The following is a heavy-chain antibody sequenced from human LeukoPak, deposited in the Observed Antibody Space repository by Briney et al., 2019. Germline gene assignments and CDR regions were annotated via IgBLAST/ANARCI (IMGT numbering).Heavy chain of an antibody. D-gene: IGHD1-26*01. CDR3: ARGTTTRYFDY. V-gene: IGHV3-53*03. Sequence: GGSLRLSCAASEFSVSGNYMNWVRQPPGKGLEWVSLIYRDGSTFYADSVRGRFTISRDNSKNTLYLQMGSLRAEDTAVYYCARGTTTRYFDYWGQGTLVTVSS. CDR2: IYRDGST. J-gene: IGHJ4*02. CDR1: EFSVSGNY.